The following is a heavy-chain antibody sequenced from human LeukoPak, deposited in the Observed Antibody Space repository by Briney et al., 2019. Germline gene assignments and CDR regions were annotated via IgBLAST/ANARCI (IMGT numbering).Heavy chain of an antibody. J-gene: IGHJ4*02. V-gene: IGHV3-21*01. D-gene: IGHD3-9*01. CDR1: GFTFSSYS. CDR3: ARDPDYDILTGYPIDYFDY. Sequence: GGSLRLSCAASGFTFSSYSVNSVRQAPGKGLEWVSSISSSSSYIYYADSVKGRFTISRDNAKNSLYLQMNSLRAEDTAVYYCARDPDYDILTGYPIDYFDYWGQGTLVTVSS. CDR2: ISSSSSYI.